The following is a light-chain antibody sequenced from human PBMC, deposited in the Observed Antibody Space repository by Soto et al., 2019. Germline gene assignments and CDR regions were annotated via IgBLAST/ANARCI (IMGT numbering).Light chain of an antibody. CDR3: KHHISWPLT. V-gene: IGKV3-20*01. CDR1: RSVCSSY. J-gene: IGKJ4*01. CDR2: GAS. Sequence: EVVLTQSPGPLSLSPGERATLSCRASRSVCSSYLARYQQKPGQAPRLLIYGASSRATGIPARFRGSGAGTDFSLTISRLEPEDVALYYCKHHISWPLTVGGRTKVDIK.